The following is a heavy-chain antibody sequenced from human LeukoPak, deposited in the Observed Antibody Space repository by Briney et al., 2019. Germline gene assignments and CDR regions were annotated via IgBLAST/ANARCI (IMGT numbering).Heavy chain of an antibody. Sequence: SENPSLPLTVFGASFNSDDQYLNWIRHSPGKGLEWIGSIHPSGMLYNNPSLESRVTMSRDTSKNQFSLNLNSVTAADTAVYFCSRGLDSRKLGYWGQGILVTVSS. CDR3: SRGLDSRKLGY. D-gene: IGHD3-22*01. CDR1: GASFNSDDQY. V-gene: IGHV4-31*03. CDR2: IHPSGML. J-gene: IGHJ4*02.